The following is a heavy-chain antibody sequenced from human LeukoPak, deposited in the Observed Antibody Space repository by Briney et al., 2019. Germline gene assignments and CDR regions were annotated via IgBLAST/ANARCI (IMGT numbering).Heavy chain of an antibody. CDR3: ARGWITFGGVITN. J-gene: IGHJ4*02. V-gene: IGHV4-59*12. CDR1: GGSTSSYY. CDR2: IYYSGST. D-gene: IGHD3-16*02. Sequence: SETLSLTCTVSGGSTSSYYWSWIRQPPGKGLEWIGYIYYSGSTNYNPSLKSRVTISVDTSKNQFSLKLSSVTAADTAVYYCARGWITFGGVITNWGQGTLVTVSS.